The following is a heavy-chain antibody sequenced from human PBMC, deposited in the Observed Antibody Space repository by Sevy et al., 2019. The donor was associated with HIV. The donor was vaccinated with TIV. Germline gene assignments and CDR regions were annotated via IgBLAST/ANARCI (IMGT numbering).Heavy chain of an antibody. J-gene: IGHJ4*02. CDR1: GFTFSSYG. CDR2: IWYDGSNK. Sequence: GGSLRLSCAASGFTFSSYGMHWVRQAPGKGLEWVAVIWYDGSNKYYADSVKGRFTISRDNSKNTLYLQMNSLRAEDTAVYYCARSRGIAAAPGPFDNWGQGTLVTVSS. D-gene: IGHD6-13*01. CDR3: ARSRGIAAAPGPFDN. V-gene: IGHV3-33*01.